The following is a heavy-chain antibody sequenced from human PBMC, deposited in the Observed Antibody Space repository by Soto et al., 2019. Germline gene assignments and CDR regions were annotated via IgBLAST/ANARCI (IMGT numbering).Heavy chain of an antibody. J-gene: IGHJ4*02. CDR2: ISGSGGST. D-gene: IGHD6-19*01. Sequence: EVPLLESGGGLVQPGGSLRLSCAASGYTFSSYAMRWVRQAPVKGLEWVSAISGSGGSTYYADSVKGRFTISRDNSRNTLYLQMIGLGAEDRAVYYGARRGSGRYYDCWAQGNQVTVSS. CDR1: GYTFSSYA. CDR3: ARRGSGRYYDC. V-gene: IGHV3-23*01.